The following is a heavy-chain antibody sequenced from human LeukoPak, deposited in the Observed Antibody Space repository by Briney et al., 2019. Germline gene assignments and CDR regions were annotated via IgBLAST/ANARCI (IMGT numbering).Heavy chain of an antibody. V-gene: IGHV3-49*04. CDR2: IRSKAYGGTT. Sequence: PGGSLRLSCAASGFTFSSYWMSWVRQAPGKGLEWVGFIRSKAYGGTTEYAASVKGRFTISRDDSKSIAYLQTNSLKTEDTAVYYCTRGGYYGSGSYKSAFDIWGQGTMVTVSS. D-gene: IGHD3-10*01. J-gene: IGHJ3*02. CDR1: GFTFSSYW. CDR3: TRGGYYGSGSYKSAFDI.